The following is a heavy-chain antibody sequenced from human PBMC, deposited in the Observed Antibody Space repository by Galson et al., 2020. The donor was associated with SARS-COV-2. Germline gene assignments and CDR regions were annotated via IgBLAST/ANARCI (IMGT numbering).Heavy chain of an antibody. CDR1: GFTFSSYA. J-gene: IGHJ5*02. CDR2: ISYDGSNK. CDR3: ARDGGNWFDP. Sequence: TGGSLRLSCAASGFTFSSYAMHWVRQAPGKALEWVAVISYDGSNKYYADSVKGRFTISRDNSKNTLYLQMNSLRAEDTAVYYCARDGGNWFDPWGQGTLVTVSS. V-gene: IGHV3-30-3*01. D-gene: IGHD3-16*01.